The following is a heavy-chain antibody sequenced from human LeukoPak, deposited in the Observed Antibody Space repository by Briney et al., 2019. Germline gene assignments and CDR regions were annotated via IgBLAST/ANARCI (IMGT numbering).Heavy chain of an antibody. CDR3: ARDRVWTVLY. D-gene: IGHD6-13*01. J-gene: IGHJ4*02. CDR1: GFTFSDYW. Sequence: GGSLRLSCAASGFTFSDYWMSWVRQPPGKGLEWVANIKQDGSEKYYVDSVKGRFTISRDNAKNSLYLQMNSLRAEDTAVYYCARDRVWTVLYWGQGTLVTVS. CDR2: IKQDGSEK. V-gene: IGHV3-7*01.